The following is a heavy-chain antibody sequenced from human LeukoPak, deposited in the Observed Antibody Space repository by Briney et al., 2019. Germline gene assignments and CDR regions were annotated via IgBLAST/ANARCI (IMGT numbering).Heavy chain of an antibody. D-gene: IGHD6-19*01. CDR3: AKDRVGVAVAAY. J-gene: IGHJ4*02. CDR2: ISGSGGST. Sequence: GASLRLSCAGSGFTFSSYGMTWVRQAPGKGLEWVSAISGSGGSTYYADSVKGRFTISRDNSKNTLYLQMNTLRAEDTAIYYCAKDRVGVAVAAYWGQGTLVTVS. CDR1: GFTFSSYG. V-gene: IGHV3-23*01.